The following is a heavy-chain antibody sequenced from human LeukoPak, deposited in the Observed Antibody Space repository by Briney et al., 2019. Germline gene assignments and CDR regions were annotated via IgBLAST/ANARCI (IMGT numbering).Heavy chain of an antibody. D-gene: IGHD6-19*01. J-gene: IGHJ4*02. Sequence: ASVKVSCKASGYTFTSYDINWVRQATGQGLEWMGWMNPNSGNTGYAQKFQGRVTMTRDTSIGTAYMELSSLRSEDTAVYYCARDRVGVGGNGWENWGQGTLVTVSS. V-gene: IGHV1-8*01. CDR1: GYTFTSYD. CDR3: ARDRVGVGGNGWEN. CDR2: MNPNSGNT.